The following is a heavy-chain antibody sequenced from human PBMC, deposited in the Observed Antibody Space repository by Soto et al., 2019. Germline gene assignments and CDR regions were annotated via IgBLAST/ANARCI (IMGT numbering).Heavy chain of an antibody. CDR2: IKSNSDGGTT. V-gene: IGHV3-15*01. D-gene: IGHD6-19*01. J-gene: IGHJ6*02. CDR1: GFTFTNAW. Sequence: GGSLRLSCAASGFTFTNAWMNWVRQTPGKGLEWVGRIKSNSDGGTTDYVAPVKGRFTISRDDSKSTLYLQMNSLKTEDTAVYYCSTSYSIGWYSNNSYYYAMDVWGQGTTVTVSS. CDR3: STSYSIGWYSNNSYYYAMDV.